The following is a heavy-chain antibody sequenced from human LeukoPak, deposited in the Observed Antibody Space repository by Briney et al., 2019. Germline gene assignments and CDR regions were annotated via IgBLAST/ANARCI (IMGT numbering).Heavy chain of an antibody. D-gene: IGHD6-19*01. CDR1: GFTFSSYG. V-gene: IGHV3-21*01. CDR3: ARSSGWYHRGPDYYYYYMDV. CDR2: ISSSSSYI. J-gene: IGHJ6*03. Sequence: GGSLRLSCAASGFTFSSYGMSWVRQAPGKGLEWVSSISSSSSYIYYADSVKGRFTISRDNAKNSLYLQMNSLRAEDTAVYYCARSSGWYHRGPDYYYYYMDVWGKGTTVTVS.